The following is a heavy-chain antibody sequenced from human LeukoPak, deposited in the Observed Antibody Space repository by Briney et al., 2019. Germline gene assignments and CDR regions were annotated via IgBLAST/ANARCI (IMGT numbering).Heavy chain of an antibody. CDR3: AREREKTNLMVFFDY. V-gene: IGHV3-7*01. D-gene: IGHD2-8*01. CDR2: IKEDGSEK. Sequence: GGSLRLSCAASGFSFSDYWMSWFSQAPGKGLEWVANIKEDGSEKYYVDSVKGRFSISRDNAKKSLYLQMSGLRVDDTAIYYCAREREKTNLMVFFDYWGQGILATVSS. J-gene: IGHJ4*02. CDR1: GFSFSDYW.